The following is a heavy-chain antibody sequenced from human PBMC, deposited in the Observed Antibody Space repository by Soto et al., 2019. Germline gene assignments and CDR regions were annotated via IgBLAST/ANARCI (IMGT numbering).Heavy chain of an antibody. Sequence: SETLSLTCTVSGGSISSYSWSWIRQPPGKGLEWVGYIYYSGSTYYNPALNNRISLLLDKSQNQSSLKLLSVTAADKATYYCGSSRVNNIVIPIQCFDAWGQGNLVTVSS. V-gene: IGHV4-59*12. CDR3: GSSRVNNIVIPIQCFDA. CDR2: IYYSGST. J-gene: IGHJ5*02. CDR1: GGSISSYS. D-gene: IGHD1-20*01.